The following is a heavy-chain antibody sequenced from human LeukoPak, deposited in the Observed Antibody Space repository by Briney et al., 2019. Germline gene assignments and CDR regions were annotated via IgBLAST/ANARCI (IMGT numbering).Heavy chain of an antibody. D-gene: IGHD3-9*01. CDR2: IYYSGST. V-gene: IGHV4-59*01. CDR1: GGSISSYY. J-gene: IGHJ4*02. Sequence: SETLFLTCTVSGGSISSYYWSWIRQPPGKGLEWIGYIYYSGSTNYNPSLKSRVTISVDTSKNQFSLKLSSVTAADTAVYYCARAGFDWLTNIYYFDYWGQGTLVTVSS. CDR3: ARAGFDWLTNIYYFDY.